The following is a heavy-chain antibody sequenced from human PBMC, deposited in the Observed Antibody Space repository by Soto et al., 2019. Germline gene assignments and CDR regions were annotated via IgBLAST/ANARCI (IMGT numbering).Heavy chain of an antibody. CDR3: ARDGNGNILTGYSVRYYGMDV. D-gene: IGHD3-9*01. V-gene: IGHV4-31*03. CDR1: GGSISSGGYY. Sequence: SETLSLTCTVSGGSISSGGYYWSWIRQHPGKGLEWIGYIYYSGSTYYNPSLKSRVTISVDTSKNQFSLKLSSVTAADTAVYYCARDGNGNILTGYSVRYYGMDVWGQGT. J-gene: IGHJ6*02. CDR2: IYYSGST.